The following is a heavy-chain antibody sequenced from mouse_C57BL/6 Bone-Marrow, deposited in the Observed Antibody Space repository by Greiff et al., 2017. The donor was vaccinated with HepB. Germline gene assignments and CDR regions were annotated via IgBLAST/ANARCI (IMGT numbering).Heavy chain of an antibody. D-gene: IGHD1-1*01. CDR1: GYTFTSYW. Sequence: VKLMESGAELAKPGASVKLSCKASGYTFTSYWMHWVKQRPGQGLEWIGYINPSSGYTKYNQKFKDKATLTADKSSGTAYMQLSSLTSEDSAVYYCARSGGYGSSLRYWGQGTTLTVSS. J-gene: IGHJ2*01. CDR3: ARSGGYGSSLRY. CDR2: INPSSGYT. V-gene: IGHV1-7*01.